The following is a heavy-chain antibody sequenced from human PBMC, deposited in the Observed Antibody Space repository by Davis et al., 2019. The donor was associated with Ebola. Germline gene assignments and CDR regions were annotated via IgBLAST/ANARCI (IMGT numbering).Heavy chain of an antibody. V-gene: IGHV3-73*01. D-gene: IGHD3-16*01. CDR2: IRSKANSYAT. Sequence: GGSLRLSCAASGFTFSGSAMHWVRQASGKGLEWVGRIRSKANSYATAYAASVKGRFTISRDDSKNTAYLQMNSLKTEDTAVYYCAKGAIGGVAYTSYFDYWGQGTLVTVSS. J-gene: IGHJ4*02. CDR1: GFTFSGSA. CDR3: AKGAIGGVAYTSYFDY.